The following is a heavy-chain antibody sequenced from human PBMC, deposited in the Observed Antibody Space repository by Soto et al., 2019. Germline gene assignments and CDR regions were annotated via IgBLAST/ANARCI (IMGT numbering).Heavy chain of an antibody. D-gene: IGHD5-12*01. CDR1: GVTLSSYA. Sequence: SVKVSSKAPGVTLSSYAISWVRQAPGQGLEWMGGIIPIFGTANYAHKFQGRVTITADESTSTGYVELSSLRSEDTAVYYCAMVLSGGYGRSYYYGIDVWGQGTMVTVSS. CDR2: IIPIFGTA. CDR3: AMVLSGGYGRSYYYGIDV. J-gene: IGHJ6*02. V-gene: IGHV1-69*13.